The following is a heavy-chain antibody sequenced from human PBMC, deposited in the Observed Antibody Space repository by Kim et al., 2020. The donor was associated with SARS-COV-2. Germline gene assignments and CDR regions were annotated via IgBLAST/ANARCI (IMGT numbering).Heavy chain of an antibody. CDR2: ISAYNGNT. V-gene: IGHV1-18*04. CDR3: ARVFYYGSGSYYNRPGFLWSWFDP. J-gene: IGHJ5*02. Sequence: ASVKVSCKASGYTFTSYGISWVRQAPGQGLEWMGWISAYNGNTNYAQKLQGRVTMTTDTSTSTAYMELRSLRSDDTAVYYCARVFYYGSGSYYNRPGFLWSWFDPWGQGTLVTVSS. CDR1: GYTFTSYG. D-gene: IGHD3-10*01.